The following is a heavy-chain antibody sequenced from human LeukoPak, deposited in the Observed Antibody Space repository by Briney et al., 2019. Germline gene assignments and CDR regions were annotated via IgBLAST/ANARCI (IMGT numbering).Heavy chain of an antibody. D-gene: IGHD4-17*01. CDR1: GFTFSNTW. CDR2: IKSKSDGEAT. V-gene: IGHV3-15*05. J-gene: IGHJ4*02. Sequence: PGGSLRLSCAASGFTFSNTWMSWVRQAPGKGLEWVGRIKSKSDGEATDYGAPVKGRFTISRDDSKNTLYLEMNSLKTEDTAFYYCTTDPMTAVTNLGYWGQGTLVTVSS. CDR3: TTDPMTAVTNLGY.